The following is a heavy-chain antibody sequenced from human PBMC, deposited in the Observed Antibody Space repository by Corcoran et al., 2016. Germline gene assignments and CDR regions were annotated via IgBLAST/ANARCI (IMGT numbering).Heavy chain of an antibody. D-gene: IGHD2-15*01. J-gene: IGHJ6*02. CDR3: ARGGVAARWYVYYGMDV. CDR2: IIPIFGTA. V-gene: IGHV1-69*01. CDR1: GGTFSSYA. Sequence: QVQLVQSGAEVKKPGSSVKVSCKASGGTFSSYAISWVRQAPGQGLEWMGGIIPIFGTANYAQKFQGRVTITADESTNTAYMELSSLRSEDNAVYCCARGGVAARWYVYYGMDVWGQGTTVTVSS.